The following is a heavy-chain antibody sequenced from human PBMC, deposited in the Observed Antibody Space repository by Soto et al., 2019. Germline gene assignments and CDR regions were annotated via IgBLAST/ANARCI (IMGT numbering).Heavy chain of an antibody. CDR2: INHSGST. J-gene: IGHJ5*02. D-gene: IGHD3-16*02. V-gene: IGHV4-34*01. Sequence: SETLSLTCAVYGGSFSGYYWSWIRQPPGKGLEWIGEINHSGSTNYNPSLKSRVTISVDTSKNQFSLKLSSVTAADTAVYYCALIRSLYRDFDPWGQGTLVTVSS. CDR1: GGSFSGYY. CDR3: ALIRSLYRDFDP.